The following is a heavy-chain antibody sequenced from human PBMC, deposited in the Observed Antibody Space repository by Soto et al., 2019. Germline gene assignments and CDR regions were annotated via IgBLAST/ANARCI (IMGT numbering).Heavy chain of an antibody. CDR1: GFTFTSST. V-gene: IGHV1-58*02. Sequence: SVKVSCKASGFTFTSSTMQWVRQARGQRLEWIGWIVVGSGNTNYAQKFQERVTITRDMSTSTAYMELSSLRSEDTAVYYCAADRAVPPHAFDIWGQGTMVTVSS. D-gene: IGHD6-25*01. J-gene: IGHJ3*02. CDR3: AADRAVPPHAFDI. CDR2: IVVGSGNT.